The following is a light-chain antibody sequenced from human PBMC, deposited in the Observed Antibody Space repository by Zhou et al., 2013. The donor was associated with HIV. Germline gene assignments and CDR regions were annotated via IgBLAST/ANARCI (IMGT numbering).Light chain of an antibody. J-gene: IGKJ5*01. Sequence: EIVLTQSPATLSLSPGERATLSCRASHSVNTYLAWYQQKPGQAPRLFIYDASNRATGIPARFSGSGSGTDFTLTISSLEPEDFAVYYCQQRSNWPITFGQGTR. V-gene: IGKV3-11*01. CDR3: QQRSNWPIT. CDR1: HSVNTY. CDR2: DAS.